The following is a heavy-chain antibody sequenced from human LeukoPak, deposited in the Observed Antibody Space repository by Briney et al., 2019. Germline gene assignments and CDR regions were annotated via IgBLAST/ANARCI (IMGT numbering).Heavy chain of an antibody. CDR1: GASLSSYY. V-gene: IGHV4-59*01. Sequence: SETLSLTCTVSGASLSSYYWSWLRQPPGKGLEWIGDIYYSGSIKYNPSLKSRVTMSVDTSKNQFSLKLSSVTAADTAIYYCARENPSGYYNRPIDYWGQGTLVTVSS. CDR3: ARENPSGYYNRPIDY. CDR2: IYYSGSI. J-gene: IGHJ4*02. D-gene: IGHD3-22*01.